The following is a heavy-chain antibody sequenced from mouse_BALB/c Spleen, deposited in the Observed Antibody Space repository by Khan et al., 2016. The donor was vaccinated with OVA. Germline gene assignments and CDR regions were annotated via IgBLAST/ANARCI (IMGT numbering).Heavy chain of an antibody. D-gene: IGHD2-2*01. CDR2: IDPFSGDS. CDR1: GYSFTSYY. CDR3: ARHGYVAWFVY. V-gene: IGHV1-31*01. Sequence: VQLQQSGPELMKPGTSVNISCKASGYSFTSYYIHWVKQSHGKSLEWIGYIDPFSGDSTYNQKFKGKATMTVDKSSSTAYRHLSSQTSEDSAVYYCARHGYVAWFVYWGQGTLVTVSA. J-gene: IGHJ3*01.